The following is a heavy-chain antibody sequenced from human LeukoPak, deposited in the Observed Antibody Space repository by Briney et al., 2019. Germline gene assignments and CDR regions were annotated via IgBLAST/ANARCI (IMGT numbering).Heavy chain of an antibody. CDR1: GYTFTSYD. D-gene: IGHD3-9*01. CDR3: ARGYYDILTGYYIASDDNWFDP. V-gene: IGHV1-8*01. Sequence: ASVKVSCKASGYTFTSYDINWVRQATGQGLEWMGWMNPNSGNTGYAQKFQGRVTMTRNTSISTAYMELSSLRSEDTAMYYCARGYYDILTGYYIASDDNWFDPWGQGTLVTVSS. CDR2: MNPNSGNT. J-gene: IGHJ5*02.